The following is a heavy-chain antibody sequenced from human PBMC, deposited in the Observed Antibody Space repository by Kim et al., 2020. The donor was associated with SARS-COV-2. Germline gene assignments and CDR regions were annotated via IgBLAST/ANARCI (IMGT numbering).Heavy chain of an antibody. D-gene: IGHD6-19*01. CDR1: GFTFSSHW. CDR3: ARRQFSSGWYYFYY. CDR2: INSDGSSI. V-gene: IGHV3-74*01. Sequence: GGSLRLSCAASGFTFSSHWMHWVRQAPGKGLEWVSRINSDGSSISYADSVKGRFTISRDNAKKTLYLQMNSLRAEDTAVYYCARRQFSSGWYYFYYWGEG. J-gene: IGHJ4*02.